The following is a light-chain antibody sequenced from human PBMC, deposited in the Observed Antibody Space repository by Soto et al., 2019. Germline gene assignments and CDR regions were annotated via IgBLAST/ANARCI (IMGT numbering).Light chain of an antibody. Sequence: QSALTQPPSVSGSPGQSVTISCTGTSSDVGSYNRVSWYQQPPGTAPKLMIYEVSNRPSGVPDRFSGSKSGNTASLTISGLQAEDEADYYCSLYTSSSTRVVFGEGTKLTVL. CDR2: EVS. CDR3: SLYTSSSTRVV. V-gene: IGLV2-18*01. J-gene: IGLJ2*01. CDR1: SSDVGSYNR.